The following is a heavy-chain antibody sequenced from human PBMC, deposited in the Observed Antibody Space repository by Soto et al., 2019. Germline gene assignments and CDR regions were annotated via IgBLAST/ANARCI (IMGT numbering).Heavy chain of an antibody. CDR1: GGSISSGDYY. CDR3: ARGALSITMVRGVIGAPFDY. Sequence: SETLSLTCTVSGGSISSGDYYWSWIRQPPGKGLEWIGYINYSGSTYYNPSLKSRVTISVDTSKNQFSLKLSSVTAADTAVYYCARGALSITMVRGVIGAPFDYWGQGTLVTVSS. D-gene: IGHD3-10*01. V-gene: IGHV4-30-4*01. J-gene: IGHJ4*02. CDR2: INYSGST.